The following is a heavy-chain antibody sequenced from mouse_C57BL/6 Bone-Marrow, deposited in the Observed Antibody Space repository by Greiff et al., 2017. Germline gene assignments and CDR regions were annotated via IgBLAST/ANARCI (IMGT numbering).Heavy chain of an antibody. D-gene: IGHD1-1*01. CDR1: GFTFSDYG. CDR2: ISRGSSSI. Sequence: VQLKESGGGLVKPGGSLKLSCAASGFTFSDYGMHWVRQAPEKGLEWVAYISRGSSSIYYADTVKGRFTISRDNAKNTLFLQLTSLRSGDTAVYYCAIYGSSYEAWVAYGGQGNLVTVSA. CDR3: AIYGSSYEAWVAY. J-gene: IGHJ3*01. V-gene: IGHV5-17*01.